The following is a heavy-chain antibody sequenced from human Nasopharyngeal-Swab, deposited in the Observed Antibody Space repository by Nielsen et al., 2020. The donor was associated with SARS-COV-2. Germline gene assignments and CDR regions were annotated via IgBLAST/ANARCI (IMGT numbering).Heavy chain of an antibody. CDR1: GFTLSTYS. CDR2: IGTSSTPI. J-gene: IGHJ4*01. CDR3: VRGWRSNSFDY. D-gene: IGHD2/OR15-2a*01. V-gene: IGHV3-48*01. Sequence: GESLKISCAASGFTLSTYSMDWVRQVPGKGLEWVAHIGTSSTPIYYADSVRGRFSISRDNAKNSLSLLMSTLRGEDTAVYYCVRGWRSNSFDYWGQGARVTVSA.